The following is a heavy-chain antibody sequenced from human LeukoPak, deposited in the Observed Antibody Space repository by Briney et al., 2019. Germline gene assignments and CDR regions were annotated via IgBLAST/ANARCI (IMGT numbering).Heavy chain of an antibody. D-gene: IGHD6-13*01. CDR2: IYHSGST. CDR3: AGKLAATGTGWFDP. V-gene: IGHV4-4*02. CDR1: GDSISSGHW. Sequence: SGTLSLTCAVSGDSISSGHWWSWVRQPPGKGLDWIGEIYHSGSTNYNPSLKSRVTISVDKSKNKFSLKLSSVTAADTAVYYCAGKLAATGTGWFDPWGQGTLVTVSS. J-gene: IGHJ5*02.